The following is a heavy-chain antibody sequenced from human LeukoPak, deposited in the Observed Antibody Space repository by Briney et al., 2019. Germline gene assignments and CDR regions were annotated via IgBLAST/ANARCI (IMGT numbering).Heavy chain of an antibody. CDR1: GYTFTVYY. J-gene: IGHJ4*02. CDR2: INPNSGGT. Sequence: ASVKVSCKASGYTFTVYYMHWVRQAPGQGREWMGGINPNSGGTNYAQKFQGRVTMTGDTSIRTAYMELSRLRSDAAAVYYCARDPFPYYDFWSGYFAAGESGIAYWGQGTLVTVSS. CDR3: ARDPFPYYDFWSGYFAAGESGIAY. V-gene: IGHV1-2*02. D-gene: IGHD3-3*01.